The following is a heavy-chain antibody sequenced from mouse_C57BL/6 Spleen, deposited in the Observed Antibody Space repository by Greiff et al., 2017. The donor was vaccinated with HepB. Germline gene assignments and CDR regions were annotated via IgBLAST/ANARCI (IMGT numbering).Heavy chain of an antibody. V-gene: IGHV14-1*01. Sequence: EVQLQESGAELVRPGASVKLSCTASGFNIKDYYMHWVKQRPEQGLEWIGRIDPEDGDTEYAQKFQGKATMTADTSSNTAYLQLSSLTSEDTAVYYCTLMVTTSWFAYWGQGTLVTVSA. CDR2: IDPEDGDT. CDR1: GFNIKDYY. D-gene: IGHD2-3*01. CDR3: TLMVTTSWFAY. J-gene: IGHJ3*01.